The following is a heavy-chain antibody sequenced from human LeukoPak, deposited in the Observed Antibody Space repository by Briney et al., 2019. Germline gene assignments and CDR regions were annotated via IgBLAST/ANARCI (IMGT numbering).Heavy chain of an antibody. D-gene: IGHD4-17*01. CDR3: ARGVDGDYSFDY. Sequence: GGSLRLSCAASGFTVSSNYMSWVRQAPGKGLEWVSVIYSGGSTYYADSVKGRFTISRDNSKNTLYLQMSSLRAEDTAVYYCARGVDGDYSFDYWGQGTLVTVSS. V-gene: IGHV3-53*01. CDR2: IYSGGST. CDR1: GFTVSSNY. J-gene: IGHJ4*02.